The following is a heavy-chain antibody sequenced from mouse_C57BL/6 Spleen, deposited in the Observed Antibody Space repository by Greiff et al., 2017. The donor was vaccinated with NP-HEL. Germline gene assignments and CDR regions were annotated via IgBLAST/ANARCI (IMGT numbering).Heavy chain of an antibody. J-gene: IGHJ4*01. CDR2: IYPGDGDT. Sequence: QVQLQQSGPELVKPGASVKISCKASGYAFSSSWMNWVKQRPGKGLEWIGRIYPGDGDTNYNGKFKGKATLTADKSSSTAYMQLSSLTSEDSAVYFCARGTTVVARDAMDYWGQGTSVTVSS. CDR3: ARGTTVVARDAMDY. CDR1: GYAFSSSW. V-gene: IGHV1-82*01. D-gene: IGHD1-1*01.